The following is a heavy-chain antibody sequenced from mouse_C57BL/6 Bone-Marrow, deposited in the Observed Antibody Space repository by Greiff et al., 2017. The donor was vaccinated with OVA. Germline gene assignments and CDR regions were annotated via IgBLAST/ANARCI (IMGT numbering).Heavy chain of an antibody. J-gene: IGHJ4*01. D-gene: IGHD1-1*01. CDR1: GFSLTSYG. V-gene: IGHV2-2*01. CDR3: ARNPYYYGTKYYYAMDY. CDR2: IWSGGST. Sequence: VQLVESGPGLVQPSQSLSITCTVSGFSLTSYGVHWVRQSPGKGLEWLGVIWSGGSTDYNAAFISRLSISKDNSKSQVFFKMNSLQADDTAIYYCARNPYYYGTKYYYAMDYWGQGTSVTVSS.